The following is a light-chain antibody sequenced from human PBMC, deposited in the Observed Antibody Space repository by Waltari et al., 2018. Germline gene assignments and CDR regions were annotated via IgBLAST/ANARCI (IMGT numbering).Light chain of an antibody. CDR3: QQSYSTPWT. CDR1: QSIGSY. V-gene: IGKV1-39*01. J-gene: IGKJ1*01. CDR2: ASS. Sequence: DIQMTQSPSSLSASVGDRVTITCRASQSIGSYLTWYQQKPGKAPKLLIYASSSLQSGGPSRFSGSGSGTDFTLTISSLQPEDFATYYCQQSYSTPWTFGQGTKVEIK.